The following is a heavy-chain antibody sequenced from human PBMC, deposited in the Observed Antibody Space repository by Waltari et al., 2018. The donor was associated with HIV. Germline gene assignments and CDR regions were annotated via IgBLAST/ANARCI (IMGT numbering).Heavy chain of an antibody. Sequence: EVQLVESGGGSVQPGGSLRLSCTGSGSTFSRYWMHWVRQAPGKGLVGVSRINTDGNNTTYAESVKGRFNISRDNAKNTLYLQMSSLRVEDTAVYYCTRVAGGTSPYYFDYWGQGTLVTVSS. J-gene: IGHJ4*02. CDR2: INTDGNNT. V-gene: IGHV3-74*01. CDR3: TRVAGGTSPYYFDY. CDR1: GSTFSRYW. D-gene: IGHD3-16*01.